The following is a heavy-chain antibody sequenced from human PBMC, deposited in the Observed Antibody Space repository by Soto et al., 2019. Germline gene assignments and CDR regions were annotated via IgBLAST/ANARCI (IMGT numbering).Heavy chain of an antibody. CDR2: ISGSGGST. CDR1: GFTFSSYA. Sequence: PGGSLRLSCAASGFTFSSYAMSWVRQAPGKGLEWVSAISGSGGSTYYADSVKGRFTISRDNSKNTLYLQMNSLRAEDTAVYYCAKDAGRTLQGSDWFDPWGQGTLVTVSS. D-gene: IGHD4-4*01. CDR3: AKDAGRTLQGSDWFDP. V-gene: IGHV3-23*01. J-gene: IGHJ5*02.